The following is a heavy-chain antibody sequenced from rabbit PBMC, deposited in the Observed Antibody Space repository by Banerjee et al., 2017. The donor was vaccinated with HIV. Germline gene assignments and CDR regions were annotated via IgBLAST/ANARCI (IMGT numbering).Heavy chain of an antibody. D-gene: IGHD4-1*01. Sequence: QSLAESGGDLVKPGASLTLTCTASGFSLSSNYYMCWVRQAPGKGLEWIACIYAGSTGDTYYASWAKGRFTISKASSTTVTLQMTSLTAADTATYFCARDLAGVIGWNFDLWGQGTLVTVS. V-gene: IGHV1S40*01. J-gene: IGHJ4*01. CDR3: ARDLAGVIGWNFDL. CDR1: GFSLSSNYY. CDR2: IYAGSTGDT.